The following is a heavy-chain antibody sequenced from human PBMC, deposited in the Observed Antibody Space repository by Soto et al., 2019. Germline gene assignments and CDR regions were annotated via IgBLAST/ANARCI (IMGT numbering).Heavy chain of an antibody. Sequence: GGSLRLSCAASGFTFNTAWLNWLRQAPGKGLEWVSSISSSSSYIYYADSVKGRFTNSRDNAKNSLYLQMNSLRAEDTAVYYCARDQPGYSYGYGLGYWGQRTLVTVSS. J-gene: IGHJ4*02. D-gene: IGHD5-18*01. CDR1: GFTFNTAW. CDR3: ARDQPGYSYGYGLGY. V-gene: IGHV3-21*01. CDR2: ISSSSSYI.